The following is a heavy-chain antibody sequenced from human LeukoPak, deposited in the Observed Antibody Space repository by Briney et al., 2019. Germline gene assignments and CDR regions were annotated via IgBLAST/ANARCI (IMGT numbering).Heavy chain of an antibody. Sequence: PGGSLRLSCAASGFTFSSYAMHWVRQAPGKGLEWVAVISYDGSNKYYADSVKGRFTISRDNSKSTLYLQMNSLRAEDTAVYYCASHSGPRYSEADRTRYYMDVWGKGTTVTVSS. CDR3: ASHSGPRYSEADRTRYYMDV. J-gene: IGHJ6*03. V-gene: IGHV3-30*04. D-gene: IGHD1-1*01. CDR1: GFTFSSYA. CDR2: ISYDGSNK.